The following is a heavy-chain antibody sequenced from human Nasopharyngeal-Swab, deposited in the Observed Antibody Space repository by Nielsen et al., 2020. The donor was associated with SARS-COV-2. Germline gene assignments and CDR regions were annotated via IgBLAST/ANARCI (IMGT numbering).Heavy chain of an antibody. CDR2: VYSGGST. V-gene: IGHV3-53*01. CDR1: GIFVSGNY. Sequence: GGSLRLSCAASGIFVSGNYMNWVRQAPGMGLEWVSVVYSGGSTFYADSVKGRFTISRDNSKNTLYLQMNNLRSEDTAMYYCASPVFGVVSDAFDLWGQGTMVTVSS. D-gene: IGHD3-3*01. CDR3: ASPVFGVVSDAFDL. J-gene: IGHJ3*01.